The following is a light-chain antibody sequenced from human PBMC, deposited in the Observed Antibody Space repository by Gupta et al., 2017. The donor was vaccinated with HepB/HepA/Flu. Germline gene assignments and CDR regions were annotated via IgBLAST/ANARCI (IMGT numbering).Light chain of an antibody. CDR2: HAS. CDR1: QNRGSN. CDR3: QHYTDWPPWT. J-gene: IGKJ1*01. Sequence: EIVMTQSPATLSVSPRRRAILSCRASQNRGSNLACYQQRPGHHPSLLIFHASLRSAGTPSRFSGTGCGTEFTLTISSPQSDDSSVYYCQHYTDWPPWTFGQGTKVEIK. V-gene: IGKV3-15*01.